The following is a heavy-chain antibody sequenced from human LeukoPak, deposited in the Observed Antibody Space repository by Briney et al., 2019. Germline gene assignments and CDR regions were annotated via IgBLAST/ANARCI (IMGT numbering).Heavy chain of an antibody. CDR2: ISSSGSTI. Sequence: KPGGSLRLSCAASGFTFSDYYMSWIRQAPGKGLEWVSYISSSGSTICYADSVKGRFTISRDNAKNSLYLQMNSLRAEDTAVYYCASPGTIVGATEVDYWGQGTLVAVSS. D-gene: IGHD1-26*01. CDR1: GFTFSDYY. J-gene: IGHJ4*02. CDR3: ASPGTIVGATEVDY. V-gene: IGHV3-11*01.